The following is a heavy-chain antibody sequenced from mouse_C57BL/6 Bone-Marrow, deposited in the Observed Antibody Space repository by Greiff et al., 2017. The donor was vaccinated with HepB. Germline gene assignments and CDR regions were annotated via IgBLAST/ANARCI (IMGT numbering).Heavy chain of an antibody. CDR3: ARPPITTVVARDY. V-gene: IGHV5-2*01. CDR2: INSDGGST. D-gene: IGHD1-1*01. J-gene: IGHJ2*01. Sequence: DVQLQESGGGLVQPGESLKLSCESNEYEFPSHDMSWVRKTPEKRLELVAAINSDGGSTYYPDTMERRFIISRDNTKKTLYLQMSSLRSEDTALYYCARPPITTVVARDYWGQGTTLTVSS. CDR1: EYEFPSHD.